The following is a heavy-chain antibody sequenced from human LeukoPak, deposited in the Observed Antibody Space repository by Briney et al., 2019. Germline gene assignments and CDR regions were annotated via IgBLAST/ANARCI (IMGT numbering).Heavy chain of an antibody. CDR1: GCSISSYY. V-gene: IGHV4-4*09. CDR2: IYTSGST. J-gene: IGHJ4*02. Sequence: SETLSLTCTVSGCSISSYYWSWIRQPPGKGLEWIGYIYTSGSTNYNPSLKSRVTISVDTSKNQFSLKLSPVTAADTAVYYCAGHRVGATPLFDYWGQGTLVTVSS. D-gene: IGHD1-26*01. CDR3: AGHRVGATPLFDY.